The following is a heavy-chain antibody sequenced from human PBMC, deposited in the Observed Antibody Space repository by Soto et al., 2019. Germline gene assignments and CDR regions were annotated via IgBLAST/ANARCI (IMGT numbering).Heavy chain of an antibody. J-gene: IGHJ6*03. D-gene: IGHD2-15*01. Sequence: PGGSLRLSCAASGFTFSTYSMNWVRQAPGKGLEWVSYISTTGSTIYYADSVKGRFTISRDNAKNSLYLQMTSLRAEDTAVYYCARYKGYCSGGSCYDYYYMDVWGKGTTVTVSS. V-gene: IGHV3-48*01. CDR2: ISTTGSTI. CDR3: ARYKGYCSGGSCYDYYYMDV. CDR1: GFTFSTYS.